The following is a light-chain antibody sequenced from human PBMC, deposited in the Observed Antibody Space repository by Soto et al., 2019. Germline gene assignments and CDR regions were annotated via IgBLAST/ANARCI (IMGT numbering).Light chain of an antibody. Sequence: DIQLTQSPSFLSASVGDRVTITCRASQGISSYLAWYQQEPGKAPKLLISAASTLQSGVPSRFSGSGSGTEFTLTISSLQPEDFATYYCQQLNNYPLTFGQGTKVDIK. J-gene: IGKJ1*01. CDR3: QQLNNYPLT. CDR2: AAS. V-gene: IGKV1-9*01. CDR1: QGISSY.